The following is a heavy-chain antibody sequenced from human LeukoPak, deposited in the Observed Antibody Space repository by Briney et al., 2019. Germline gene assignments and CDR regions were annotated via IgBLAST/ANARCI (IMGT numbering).Heavy chain of an antibody. J-gene: IGHJ4*02. CDR2: IYHSGST. CDR1: GFTFSSYA. Sequence: GSLRLSCAASGFTFSSYAMHWVRQAPGKGLEWVGEIYHSGSTNYNPSLKSRVTISVDKSKNQFSLKLSSVTAADTAVYYCARDIKPEMATIGSYFDYWGQGTLVTVSS. V-gene: IGHV4-4*02. D-gene: IGHD5-24*01. CDR3: ARDIKPEMATIGSYFDY.